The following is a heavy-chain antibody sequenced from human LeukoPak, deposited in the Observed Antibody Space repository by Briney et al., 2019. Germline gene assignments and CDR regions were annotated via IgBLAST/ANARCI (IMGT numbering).Heavy chain of an antibody. Sequence: GGSLRLSCAASGFTFSSYWMHWVRQAPGDGLVWLSRINSDGSSTSYADSVKGRFTISRDNAKNTLYLQMNSLRAEDTAVYYCARDPVVPTRRINWFDPCGQGTLVTVSS. J-gene: IGHJ5*02. D-gene: IGHD2-2*01. CDR2: INSDGSST. CDR1: GFTFSSYW. V-gene: IGHV3-74*01. CDR3: ARDPVVPTRRINWFDP.